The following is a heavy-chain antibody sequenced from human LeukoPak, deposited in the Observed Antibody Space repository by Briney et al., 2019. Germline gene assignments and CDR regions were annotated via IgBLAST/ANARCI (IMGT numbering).Heavy chain of an antibody. D-gene: IGHD1-14*01. Sequence: PGGSLRLSCAASGFSFDNYALSWVRQPPGRGLEWVSTISGTGGTTFHADSVKGRLTISRDNSNNTLYLQMRNLRAEDTAVYFCAKQATTLATEFDYWGQGTLVTVSS. V-gene: IGHV3-23*01. CDR2: ISGTGGTT. CDR3: AKQATTLATEFDY. J-gene: IGHJ4*02. CDR1: GFSFDNYA.